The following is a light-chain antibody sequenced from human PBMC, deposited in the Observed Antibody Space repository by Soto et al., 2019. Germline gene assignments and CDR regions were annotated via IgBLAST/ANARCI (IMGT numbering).Light chain of an antibody. V-gene: IGKV3-20*01. J-gene: IGKJ4*01. Sequence: EIVITQSPSIVSVSPGEGATLSCRASENVRTKVGWYQQKAGQAPRLLIYGASSRATGIPDRFSGSGSATDFTLTISRLEPEDFAVYYCQQYGTSPPLTFGGGTKVDIK. CDR1: ENVRTK. CDR3: QQYGTSPPLT. CDR2: GAS.